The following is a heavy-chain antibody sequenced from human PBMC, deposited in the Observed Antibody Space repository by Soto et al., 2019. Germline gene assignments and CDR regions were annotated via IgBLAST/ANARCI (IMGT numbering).Heavy chain of an antibody. D-gene: IGHD5-18*01. CDR1: GFTFSSYA. V-gene: IGHV3-23*01. Sequence: PGGSLRLSCAASGFTFSSYAMSWVRQAPGKGLEWVSAISGSGGSTYYADSVKGRFTISRDNSKNTLYLQMNSLRAEDTAVYYCAKLQLWVNYYGMDVWGQGTTVTVSS. J-gene: IGHJ6*02. CDR2: ISGSGGST. CDR3: AKLQLWVNYYGMDV.